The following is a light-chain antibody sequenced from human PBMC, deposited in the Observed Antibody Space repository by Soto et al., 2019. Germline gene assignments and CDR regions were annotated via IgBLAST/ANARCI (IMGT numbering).Light chain of an antibody. CDR1: QSVSSY. Sequence: EIVLTQSPATLSLSPGERATLSCRASQSVSSYLAWYQQKPGQATRLLIYDASNRATGIPARFSGSGSGTDFTLTISSLEPEDFAFYYCQQRSNWPPWTFGQGTKVEIK. CDR2: DAS. CDR3: QQRSNWPPWT. V-gene: IGKV3-11*01. J-gene: IGKJ1*01.